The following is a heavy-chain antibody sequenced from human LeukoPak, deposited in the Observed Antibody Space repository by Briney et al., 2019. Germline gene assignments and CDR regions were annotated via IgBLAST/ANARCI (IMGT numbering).Heavy chain of an antibody. CDR1: GFTFSSYA. J-gene: IGHJ4*02. V-gene: IGHV3-23*01. CDR2: ISGSGGST. D-gene: IGHD3-3*01. CDR3: ARPRYYDFWSGYYGDYFDY. Sequence: GGSLRLSCAASGFTFSSYAMSWVRQAPGKGLEWVSAISGSGGSTYYADSVKGRFTISRDNSKNTLYLQMNSLRAEDTAVYYCARPRYYDFWSGYYGDYFDYWGQGTLVTVSS.